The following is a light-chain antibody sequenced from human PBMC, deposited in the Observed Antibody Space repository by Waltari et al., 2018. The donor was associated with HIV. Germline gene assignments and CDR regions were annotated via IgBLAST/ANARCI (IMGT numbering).Light chain of an antibody. CDR3: QQSYSTPRT. CDR2: AAS. CDR1: QNISSD. Sequence: DIQMTQSQSSLSASVGERVTITCRASQNISSDLSWDQQKPGKATKVLIHAASSLQSGGPSRFSGSGSGTDFNISISSLQLEDFATYYCQQSYSTPRTFGQGTKVEIK. J-gene: IGKJ1*01. V-gene: IGKV1-39*01.